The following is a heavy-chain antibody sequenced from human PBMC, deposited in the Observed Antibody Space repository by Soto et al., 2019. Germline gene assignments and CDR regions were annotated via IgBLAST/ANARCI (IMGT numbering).Heavy chain of an antibody. CDR2: ISGSGSRT. Sequence: PGGSLRLSCAASGFTFSSYSMNWVRQAPGKGLEWVSAISGSGSRTYYADSVRGRFTISRDKSKNTLYLQMNSLRAEDTAVYYCAKSRTLYYYYYGMDVWGQGTTVTVSS. CDR1: GFTFSSYS. CDR3: AKSRTLYYYYYGMDV. V-gene: IGHV3-23*01. J-gene: IGHJ6*02. D-gene: IGHD2-2*01.